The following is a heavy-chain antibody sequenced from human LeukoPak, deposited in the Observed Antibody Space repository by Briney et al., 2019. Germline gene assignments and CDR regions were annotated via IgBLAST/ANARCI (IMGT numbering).Heavy chain of an antibody. Sequence: GWSLRLSCAASGFTFSSYGMHWVRQAPGKGLAWVAVISYVGSNKYYEDSVKGRFTISRDNSKNTLYLQMNSLRAEDTAVYYCAKDTQITMVRGVIDYGRIFDYWGQGTLVTVSS. CDR1: GFTFSSYG. CDR2: ISYVGSNK. D-gene: IGHD3-10*01. J-gene: IGHJ4*02. CDR3: AKDTQITMVRGVIDYGRIFDY. V-gene: IGHV3-30*18.